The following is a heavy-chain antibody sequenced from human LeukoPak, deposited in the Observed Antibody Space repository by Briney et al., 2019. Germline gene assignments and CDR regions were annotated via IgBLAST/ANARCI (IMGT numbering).Heavy chain of an antibody. V-gene: IGHV5-51*01. J-gene: IGHJ3*02. CDR2: IYPADSDT. D-gene: IGHD3-10*01. CDR1: GYXFTSYW. Sequence: GAALKISCNGSGYXFTSYWIGWVRPMPGKGLEWIGIIYPADSDTRYSPSFQGQVTISADKSISTAYLQWSSLKASDTAMYYCARHDMVRGVFSDAFDIWGQGTMVTVSS. CDR3: ARHDMVRGVFSDAFDI.